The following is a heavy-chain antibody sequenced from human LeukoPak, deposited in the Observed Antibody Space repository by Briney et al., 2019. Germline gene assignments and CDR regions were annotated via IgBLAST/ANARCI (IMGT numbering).Heavy chain of an antibody. Sequence: GGSLRLSCAASGFTFSNYVMQWVRQAPGKGLEWVALIAHDGSNKYYADSVKGRFAISRENSKSTVYLQMNSLRPEDTAVYSSARSFQWNYGSCLDSWGQGTLVTVSS. CDR1: GFTFSNYV. CDR3: ARSFQWNYGSCLDS. D-gene: IGHD1-7*01. CDR2: IAHDGSNK. J-gene: IGHJ4*02. V-gene: IGHV3-30*03.